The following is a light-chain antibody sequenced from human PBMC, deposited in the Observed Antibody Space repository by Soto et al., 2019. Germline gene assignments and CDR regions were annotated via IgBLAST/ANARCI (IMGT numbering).Light chain of an antibody. CDR2: KAS. Sequence: DIPMTQSPSTLSASVGDRVTITCRASQSISSWLAWYQQKPGKAPKVLIYKASSLESGVPSRFSGSGSGTEFTLTISSLQPDDFATYYCQQYNSDSRTFGQGTKVEIK. V-gene: IGKV1-5*03. J-gene: IGKJ1*01. CDR1: QSISSW. CDR3: QQYNSDSRT.